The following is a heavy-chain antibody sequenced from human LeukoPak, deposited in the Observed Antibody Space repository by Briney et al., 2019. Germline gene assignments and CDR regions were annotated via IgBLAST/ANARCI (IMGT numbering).Heavy chain of an antibody. J-gene: IGHJ3*02. Sequence: PSETLSLTCTVCGGYISSSRYFWGWVRQPPGKGLEWFGRIYYSGSTYYNPALKSRVTISVDPSKNQFSLNLSSVTAADTAVYYCARLEVIYSSSWYCGAFHIWGQGTMVTVSS. D-gene: IGHD6-13*01. CDR2: IYYSGST. CDR3: ARLEVIYSSSWYCGAFHI. V-gene: IGHV4-39*01. CDR1: GGYISSSRYF.